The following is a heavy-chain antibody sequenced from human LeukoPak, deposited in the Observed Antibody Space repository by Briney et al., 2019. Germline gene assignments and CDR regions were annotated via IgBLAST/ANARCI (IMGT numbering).Heavy chain of an antibody. J-gene: IGHJ5*02. D-gene: IGHD3-3*01. CDR3: ARATSGEKWYYDFWSGRNHNNWFDP. Sequence: SETLSLTCTVSGYSISSGYYWGWIRQPPGKGLEWIGSIYHSGSTYYNPSLKSGVTISVDTSKNQFSLKLSSVTAADTAVYYCARATSGEKWYYDFWSGRNHNNWFDPWGQGTLVTVSS. V-gene: IGHV4-38-2*02. CDR1: GYSISSGYY. CDR2: IYHSGST.